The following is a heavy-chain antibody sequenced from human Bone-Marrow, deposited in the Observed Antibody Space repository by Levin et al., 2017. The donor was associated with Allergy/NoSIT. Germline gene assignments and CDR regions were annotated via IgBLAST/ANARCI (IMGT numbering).Heavy chain of an antibody. CDR1: GFTFRSYA. CDR2: ISGSGDTT. Sequence: GGSLRLSCAASGFTFRSYAMSWVRQAPGKGLEWVSAISGSGDTTYYADSMKGRFTISRDNSKNTLYLQMNSLRAEDTAVYYCASPTHIIVVPAAIYDYYYAMDVWGQGTTVTVSS. V-gene: IGHV3-23*01. D-gene: IGHD2-2*01. J-gene: IGHJ6*02. CDR3: ASPTHIIVVPAAIYDYYYAMDV.